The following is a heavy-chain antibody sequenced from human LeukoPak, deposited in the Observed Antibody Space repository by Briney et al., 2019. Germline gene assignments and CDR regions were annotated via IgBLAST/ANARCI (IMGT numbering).Heavy chain of an antibody. D-gene: IGHD3-22*01. CDR3: AVLPDYYDSSGYQRQFPSGDY. CDR1: GFTFSSYE. V-gene: IGHV3-48*03. J-gene: IGHJ4*02. CDR2: ISSSGSTI. Sequence: PGGSLRLSCAASGFTFSSYEMNWVRQAPGKGLEWVSYISSSGSTIYYADSAKGRFTISRDNAKNSLYLQMNSLRAEDTAVYYCAVLPDYYDSSGYQRQFPSGDYWGQGTLVTVSS.